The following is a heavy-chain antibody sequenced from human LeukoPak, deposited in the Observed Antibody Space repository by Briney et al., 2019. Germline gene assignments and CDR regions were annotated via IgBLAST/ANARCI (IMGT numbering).Heavy chain of an antibody. D-gene: IGHD3-10*02. Sequence: HPGGSLRLSCAASGFTFSSYGMHWVRQAPGKGLEWAAFIRYDGSKKYYTDSVKGRFTISRDNSKNTLYLQMNSLSAEDTAFYYCAKEELRRITMWGYMDVWGKGTTVTISS. J-gene: IGHJ6*03. CDR3: AKEELRRITMWGYMDV. CDR2: IRYDGSKK. CDR1: GFTFSSYG. V-gene: IGHV3-30*02.